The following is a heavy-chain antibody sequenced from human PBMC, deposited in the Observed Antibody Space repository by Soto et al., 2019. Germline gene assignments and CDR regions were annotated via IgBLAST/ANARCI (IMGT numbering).Heavy chain of an antibody. D-gene: IGHD3-10*01. J-gene: IGHJ5*02. CDR3: ASHPITMVRGDPLSWLDP. CDR2: IYYSGST. CDR1: GGSISSSSYY. V-gene: IGHV4-39*01. Sequence: PAETLSLTCTVSGGSISSSSYYWGWIRQPPGKGLEWIGSIYYSGSTYYNPSLKSRVTISVDTSKNQFSLKLSSVTAADTAVYYCASHPITMVRGDPLSWLDPWGQGTLVTVSS.